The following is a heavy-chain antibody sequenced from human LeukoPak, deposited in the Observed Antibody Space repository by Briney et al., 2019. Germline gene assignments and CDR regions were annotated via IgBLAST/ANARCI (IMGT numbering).Heavy chain of an antibody. V-gene: IGHV3-30-3*01. Sequence: GGSLRLSCAASGFTFSSYAMHWVRQAPGKGLEWVAVISYDGSNKYYADSVKGRFTISRDNSKNTLYLQMNSLRAEDTAVYYCARDRFDDSSGYPDYWGQGTLVTVS. CDR2: ISYDGSNK. J-gene: IGHJ4*02. D-gene: IGHD3-22*01. CDR1: GFTFSSYA. CDR3: ARDRFDDSSGYPDY.